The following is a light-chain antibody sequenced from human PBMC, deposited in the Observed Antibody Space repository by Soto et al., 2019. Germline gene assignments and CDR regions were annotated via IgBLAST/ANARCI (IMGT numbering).Light chain of an antibody. Sequence: DIQMTQSPSSLSASVVXXVTXTCRASQSISSYLNWYQQKPGKAPKXXIYAASSLQRWVPSRFSGSGSGTDFTLTISSLQPEDFATYYCQQSYSTPRTFGGGTKVDIK. CDR2: AAS. V-gene: IGKV1-39*01. CDR1: QSISSY. CDR3: QQSYSTPRT. J-gene: IGKJ4*01.